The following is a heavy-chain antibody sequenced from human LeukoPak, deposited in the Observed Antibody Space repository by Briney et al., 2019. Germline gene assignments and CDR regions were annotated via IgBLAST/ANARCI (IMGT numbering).Heavy chain of an antibody. V-gene: IGHV3-66*04. D-gene: IGHD2-15*01. CDR2: IYGDGRT. J-gene: IGHJ4*02. Sequence: PGGSLRLSCVVSGFSVSNNYIIWVRQAPGNGLERVSVIYGDGRTSHSASVQGRFTVSRDNSKSTLCLQMNSLRAEDTAVYYCAKQLGYCSDGSCYFPYWGQGTLVTVSS. CDR1: GFSVSNNY. CDR3: AKQLGYCSDGSCYFPY.